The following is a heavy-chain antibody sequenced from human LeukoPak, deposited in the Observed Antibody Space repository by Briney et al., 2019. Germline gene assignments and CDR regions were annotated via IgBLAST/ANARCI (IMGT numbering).Heavy chain of an antibody. CDR2: INHSGST. CDR1: GGSFSGYY. J-gene: IGHJ4*02. Sequence: SETLSLTCAVYGGSFSGYYWSWIRQPPGKGLEWIGEINHSGSTNYNPSLKSRVTISVDTSKNQFSLKLSSVTAAGTAVYYCARSYGSGSSFDYWGQGTLVTVSS. D-gene: IGHD3-10*01. V-gene: IGHV4-34*01. CDR3: ARSYGSGSSFDY.